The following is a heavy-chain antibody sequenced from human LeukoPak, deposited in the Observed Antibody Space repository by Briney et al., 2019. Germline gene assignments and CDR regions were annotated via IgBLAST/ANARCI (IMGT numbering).Heavy chain of an antibody. V-gene: IGHV1-69*13. Sequence: SLKISCKASGGTFSSYGVSWVRQAPGQGREWMGGGIPIIGTANYTQKFQGRVTITADESTSTASMELSSLRSEDTAVYYCAVEIERFKEPSFGTFDIWGQGTTVTVSS. CDR3: AVEIERFKEPSFGTFDI. J-gene: IGHJ3*02. D-gene: IGHD1-1*01. CDR2: GIPIIGTA. CDR1: GGTFSSYG.